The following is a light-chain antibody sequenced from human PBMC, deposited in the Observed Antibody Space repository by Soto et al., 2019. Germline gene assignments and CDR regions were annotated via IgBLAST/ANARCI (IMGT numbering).Light chain of an antibody. CDR3: TSYASNVNYV. J-gene: IGLJ1*01. V-gene: IGLV2-14*01. CDR1: SSDVGAYNY. CDR2: EVS. Sequence: QSVLTQPASVSGSPGQSITISCTGTSSDVGAYNYVSWYQQHPAKAPKLIIYEVSRRPSGVSDRFSGSKSGNTASLTISGLQAEDEADYYCTSYASNVNYVFGTGTKVTVL.